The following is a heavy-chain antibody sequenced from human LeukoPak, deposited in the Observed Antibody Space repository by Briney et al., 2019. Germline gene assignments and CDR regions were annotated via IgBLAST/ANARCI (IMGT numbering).Heavy chain of an antibody. CDR1: GGSISSSNW. CDR2: IYHSGST. D-gene: IGHD3-9*01. CDR3: ARVGENDILTGYYSYYFDY. V-gene: IGHV4-4*02. J-gene: IGHJ4*02. Sequence: PSETLSLTCAVSGGSISSSNWWSWVRQPPGKGLEWIGEIYHSGSTNYNPSLKSRVTISVDKSKNQFSLKLSSVTAADTAVYYCARVGENDILTGYYSYYFDYWGQGTLVTVSS.